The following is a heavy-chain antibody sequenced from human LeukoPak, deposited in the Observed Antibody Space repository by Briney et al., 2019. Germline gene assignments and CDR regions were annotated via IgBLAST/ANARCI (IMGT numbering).Heavy chain of an antibody. CDR2: ISGSGGST. Sequence: GGSLRLSCAASGFTFSSYAMSWVRQAPGKGLEWVSAISGSGGSTYYADSVKGRFTISRDNAKNSLYLQMNSLRAEDTAVYYCARDQGGVGYWGQGTLVTVSS. CDR1: GFTFSSYA. V-gene: IGHV3-23*01. D-gene: IGHD3-16*01. CDR3: ARDQGGVGY. J-gene: IGHJ4*02.